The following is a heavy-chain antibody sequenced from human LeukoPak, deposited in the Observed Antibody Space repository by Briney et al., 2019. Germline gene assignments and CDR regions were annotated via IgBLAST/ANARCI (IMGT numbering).Heavy chain of an antibody. Sequence: SETLSLTCTVSGGSISISSYYWSWIRQPPGKGLEWIWLFNHSGSTNYNPSRKSRVTISVDTSKNQVSLKLSSVTAADTAVYYCARGDSQFPAAIPFDPWGQGTLVTVSS. J-gene: IGHJ5*02. CDR1: GGSISISSYY. D-gene: IGHD2-2*02. CDR2: FNHSGST. V-gene: IGHV4-39*07. CDR3: ARGDSQFPAAIPFDP.